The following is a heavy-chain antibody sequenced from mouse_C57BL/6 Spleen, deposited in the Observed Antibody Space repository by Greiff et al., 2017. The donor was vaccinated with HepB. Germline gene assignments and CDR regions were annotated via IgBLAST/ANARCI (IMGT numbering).Heavy chain of an antibody. V-gene: IGHV14-4*01. CDR3: TPSTVAY. J-gene: IGHJ3*01. Sequence: EVKLEESGAELVRPGASVKLSCTASGFNIKDDYMHWVKQRPEQGLEWIGWIDPENGDTEYASKFQGKATITADTSSNTAYLQLSSLTSEDTAVYYCTPSTVAYWGQGTLVTVSA. CDR2: IDPENGDT. D-gene: IGHD1-1*01. CDR1: GFNIKDDY.